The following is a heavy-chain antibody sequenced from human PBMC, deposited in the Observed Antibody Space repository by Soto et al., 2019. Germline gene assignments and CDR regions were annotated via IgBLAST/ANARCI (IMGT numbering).Heavy chain of an antibody. CDR3: ARVPGPYYFDY. J-gene: IGHJ4*02. V-gene: IGHV3-33*01. CDR1: GFTFSSYG. Sequence: PGGSLRLSCAASGFTFSSYGMHWVRQAPGKGLEWVAVIWYDGSNKYYADSVKGRFTISRDNSKNTLYLQMNSLRAEDTAVYYCARVPGPYYFDYWGQGTMVTVSS. CDR2: IWYDGSNK.